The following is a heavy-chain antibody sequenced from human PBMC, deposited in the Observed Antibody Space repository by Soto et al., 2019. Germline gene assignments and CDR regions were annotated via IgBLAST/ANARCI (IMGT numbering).Heavy chain of an antibody. CDR1: GGSVRAPDW. D-gene: IGHD2-15*01. J-gene: IGHJ5*01. CDR3: ARVRHGCSANICYFDP. CDR2: VHISGHS. Sequence: SETLSLTCSLSGGSVRAPDWWNWVRQSPDKGLEWIAEVHISGHSNYNPSLRSRVSVSIDSSKNQFYLNLNSVTAADTAIYYCARVRHGCSANICYFDPWGQGTQVTVSS. V-gene: IGHV4-4*02.